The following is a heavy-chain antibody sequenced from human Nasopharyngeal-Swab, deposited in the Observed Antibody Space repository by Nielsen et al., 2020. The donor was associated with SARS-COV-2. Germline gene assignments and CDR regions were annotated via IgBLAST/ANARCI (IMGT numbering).Heavy chain of an antibody. Sequence: ASVKVSCKGSGYTFTSFGISWVRQAPGQGLEWMGWISSYNGDTHYAHSLQGRITMTTDTSTSTAYLELRSLRSGDTAMYYCATAYGSVSSPEYWGQGTLVTVSS. D-gene: IGHD3-10*01. CDR1: GYTFTSFG. J-gene: IGHJ4*02. CDR2: ISSYNGDT. V-gene: IGHV1-18*01. CDR3: ATAYGSVSSPEY.